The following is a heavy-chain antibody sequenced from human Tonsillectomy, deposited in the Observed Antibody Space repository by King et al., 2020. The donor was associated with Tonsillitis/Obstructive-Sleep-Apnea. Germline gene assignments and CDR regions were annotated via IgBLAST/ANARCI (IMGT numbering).Heavy chain of an antibody. D-gene: IGHD3-22*01. CDR1: GFTFSSFW. CDR2: IKEDGSEK. Sequence: QLVQSGGGLVQPGGSLRLSCAASGFTFSSFWMSWVRQAPGKGLEWVANIKEDGSEKNYVDSVKGRFTISRDNAKNSLYLQMNSLRAEDTAMYYCARVLDYSDRSGYRDFDIWGQGTMVTVSS. CDR3: ARVLDYSDRSGYRDFDI. V-gene: IGHV3-7*03. J-gene: IGHJ3*02.